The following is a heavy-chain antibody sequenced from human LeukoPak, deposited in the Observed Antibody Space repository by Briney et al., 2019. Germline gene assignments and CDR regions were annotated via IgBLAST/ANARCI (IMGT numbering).Heavy chain of an antibody. V-gene: IGHV1-2*02. CDR1: GYTFSGHY. Sequence: ASVKVSCKASGYTFSGHYINWVRQAPGQGLEWMGWINPKSGGTTYAQKLQGRVTMTTDTSISTTYMELSSLKSDDTAVYYCARRAVYYYYAMDVWGQGGTVTVSS. CDR3: ARRAVYYYYAMDV. J-gene: IGHJ6*02. CDR2: INPKSGGT. D-gene: IGHD3-10*01.